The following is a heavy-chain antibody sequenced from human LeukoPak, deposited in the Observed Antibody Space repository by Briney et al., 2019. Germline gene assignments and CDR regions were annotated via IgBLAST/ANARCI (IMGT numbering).Heavy chain of an antibody. D-gene: IGHD4-17*01. CDR3: TRPDDYGDVNFDF. J-gene: IGHJ4*02. Sequence: GESLKISCKGSGYIFTNYWIAWGRHLPRKGLEWMVLIYPGDSDTRYSPSFQGQVTISADKSISTAYLQWSSLKASDTAMYSCTRPDDYGDVNFDFWGQGTLVTVSS. V-gene: IGHV5-51*01. CDR2: IYPGDSDT. CDR1: GYIFTNYW.